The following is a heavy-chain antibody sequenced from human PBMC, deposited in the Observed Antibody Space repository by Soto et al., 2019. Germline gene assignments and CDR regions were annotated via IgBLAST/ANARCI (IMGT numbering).Heavy chain of an antibody. CDR2: ISSSSSYI. CDR3: ARDFPTTVTTRDFDP. CDR1: GFTFSTYS. V-gene: IGHV3-21*03. D-gene: IGHD4-17*01. J-gene: IGHJ5*02. Sequence: SGGSLRLSCAASGFTFSTYSMNWVRQAPGKGLEWVSSISSSSSYIYYADSVKGRFTISRDNAKNSLYLQMNSLRVEDTAVYYCARDFPTTVTTRDFDPWGQGTLVTVSS.